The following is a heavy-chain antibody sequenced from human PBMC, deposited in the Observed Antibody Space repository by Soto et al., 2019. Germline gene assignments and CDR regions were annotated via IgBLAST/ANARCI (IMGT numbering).Heavy chain of an antibody. V-gene: IGHV3-64*01. D-gene: IGHD3-10*01. CDR1: GFTFSSYA. CDR3: AREIINGGGAFDI. CDR2: ISSNGGST. J-gene: IGHJ3*02. Sequence: EVQLVESGGGLVQPGGSLRLSCAASGFTFSSYAMHWVRQAPGKGLEYVSAISSNGGSTYYANSVKGRFTISRDNSKNTLYLQMGSLRAEVMAVYYCAREIINGGGAFDIWGQGTMVTVSS.